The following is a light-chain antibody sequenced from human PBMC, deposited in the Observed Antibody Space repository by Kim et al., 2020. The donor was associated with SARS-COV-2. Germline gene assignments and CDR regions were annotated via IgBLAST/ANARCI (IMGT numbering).Light chain of an antibody. V-gene: IGKV3-15*01. J-gene: IGKJ1*01. CDR1: QTVGNN. Sequence: EIVMTQSPATLSVSPGERATLSCRASQTVGNNLAWYQQKVGQAPRLLIYTASTRATDIPARFSGSGSGTEFTLTISSLQSEDFALYYCQQYTAWPLAFGQGTKVDIK. CDR3: QQYTAWPLA. CDR2: TAS.